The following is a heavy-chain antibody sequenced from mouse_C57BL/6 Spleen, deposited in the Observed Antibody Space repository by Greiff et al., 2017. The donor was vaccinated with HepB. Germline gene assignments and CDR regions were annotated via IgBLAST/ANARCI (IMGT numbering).Heavy chain of an antibody. CDR1: GYAFSSSW. CDR3: ARGRSSGYVYYYAMDY. CDR2: IYPGDGDT. Sequence: QVTLKVSGPELVKPGASVKISCKASGYAFSSSWMNWVKQRPGKGLEWIGRIYPGDGDTNYNGKFKGKATLTADKSSSTAYMQLSSLTSEDSAVYFCARGRSSGYVYYYAMDYWGQGTSVTVSS. D-gene: IGHD3-2*02. J-gene: IGHJ4*01. V-gene: IGHV1-82*01.